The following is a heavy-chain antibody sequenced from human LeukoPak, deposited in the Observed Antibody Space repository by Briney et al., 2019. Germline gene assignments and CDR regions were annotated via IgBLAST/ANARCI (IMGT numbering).Heavy chain of an antibody. CDR3: AKSEGSSSARRFDY. J-gene: IGHJ4*02. V-gene: IGHV3-23*01. D-gene: IGHD6-19*01. CDR2: ISAGGENT. CDR1: GFTFSSYA. Sequence: GGSLRLSCAASGFTFSSYAMSWVRQAPGKGLEWVSGISAGGENTDYADSVKGRFTISRDNSKNTLYLQVNSLRAEDTAAYYCAKSEGSSSARRFDYWGQGTLVTVSS.